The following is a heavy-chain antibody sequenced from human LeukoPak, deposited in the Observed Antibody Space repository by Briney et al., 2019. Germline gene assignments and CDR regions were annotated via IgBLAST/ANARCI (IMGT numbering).Heavy chain of an antibody. CDR1: GGSISSYY. V-gene: IGHV4-4*07. Sequence: SETLSLTCTVSGGSISSYYWSWIRRPAGKGLEWIGRIYTSGSTNYNPSLKSRVTMSVDTSKNQFSLKLSSVTAADTAVYYCAREVVPAAILNWFDPWGQGTLVTVSS. CDR3: AREVVPAAILNWFDP. J-gene: IGHJ5*02. CDR2: IYTSGST. D-gene: IGHD2-2*01.